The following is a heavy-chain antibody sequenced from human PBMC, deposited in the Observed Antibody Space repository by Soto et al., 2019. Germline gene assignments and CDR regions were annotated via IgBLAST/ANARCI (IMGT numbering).Heavy chain of an antibody. CDR2: ISYDGSNK. CDR3: AKGLAIAAAGPAFDP. CDR1: GFTFSSYG. Sequence: QVQLVESGGGVVQPGRSLRLSCAASGFTFSSYGMHWVRQAPGKGLEWVAVISYDGSNKYYADSVKGRFTISRDNSKNRLYLKMNSLRAEDPAVYYCAKGLAIAAAGPAFDPWGQGTLVTVSS. J-gene: IGHJ5*02. D-gene: IGHD6-13*01. V-gene: IGHV3-30*18.